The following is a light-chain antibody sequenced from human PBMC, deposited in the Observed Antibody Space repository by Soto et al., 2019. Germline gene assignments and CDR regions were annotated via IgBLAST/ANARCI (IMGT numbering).Light chain of an antibody. CDR2: AAS. J-gene: IGKJ2*01. V-gene: IGKV1-39*01. CDR3: QQTFSIPYT. CDR1: QSISTF. Sequence: DIQLTQSPSSLPASVGDRVTITCRASQSISTFLNWYQHKPGKAPKLLIYAASSLQSGVPSRFSGRGSGTDFTLTISSLQPEDFATYYCQQTFSIPYTWGQGTKLEIK.